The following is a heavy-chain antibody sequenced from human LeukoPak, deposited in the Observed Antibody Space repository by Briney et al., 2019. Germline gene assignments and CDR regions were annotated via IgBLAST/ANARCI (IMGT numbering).Heavy chain of an antibody. CDR1: GFTFSSYG. D-gene: IGHD5-24*01. CDR3: ARDRGFYFDY. J-gene: IGHJ4*02. Sequence: GGSLRLSCAASGFTFSSYGMHWVRQVPGKGLEWISSISSSSSTIYYADSVKGRFTISRDNAENSLHLQITSLRAEDTGVYYCARDRGFYFDYWGQGALVTVSS. V-gene: IGHV3-48*01. CDR2: ISSSSSTI.